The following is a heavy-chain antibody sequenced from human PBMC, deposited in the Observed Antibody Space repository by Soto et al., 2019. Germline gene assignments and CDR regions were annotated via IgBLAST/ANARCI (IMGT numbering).Heavy chain of an antibody. J-gene: IGHJ4*02. CDR1: GGSISSSSYY. CDR2: IYYSGST. CDR3: ARQPEDDSSGYVDY. Sequence: KPSETLSLTCTVSGGSISSSSYYWGWIRQPPGKGLEWIGSIYYSGSTYYNPSLKSRVTISVDTSKNQFSLKLSSVTAADTAVYYCARQPEDDSSGYVDYWGQGTLVTVSS. V-gene: IGHV4-39*01. D-gene: IGHD3-22*01.